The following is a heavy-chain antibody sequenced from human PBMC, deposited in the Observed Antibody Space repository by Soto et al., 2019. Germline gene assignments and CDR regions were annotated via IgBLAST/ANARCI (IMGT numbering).Heavy chain of an antibody. J-gene: IGHJ5*02. CDR2: ISGSGGST. V-gene: IGHV3-23*01. CDR3: ATPRPLYCSGGSCYSLGDGSNWFDP. CDR1: GFTFSSYA. D-gene: IGHD2-15*01. Sequence: GGSLRPSCAASGFTFSSYAMSWVRQAPGKGLEWVSAISGSGGSTYYADSVKGRFTISRDNSKNTLYLQMNSLRAEDTAVYYCATPRPLYCSGGSCYSLGDGSNWFDPWGQGTLVTVSS.